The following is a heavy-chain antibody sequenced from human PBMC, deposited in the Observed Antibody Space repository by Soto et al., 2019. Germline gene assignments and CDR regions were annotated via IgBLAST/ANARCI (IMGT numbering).Heavy chain of an antibody. CDR3: ARDGGVVVAVDAFDV. V-gene: IGHV3-20*04. CDR2: ITWNGATT. CDR1: GFTFDDHG. Sequence: PGGSLRLSCAASGFTFDDHGMTWVRQAPGKGLEWVSGITWNGATTVYADSVKGRFTISRDNAKNSLYLQMNSLRVEDTALYYCARDGGVVVAVDAFDVWGQGTMVTVSS. J-gene: IGHJ3*01. D-gene: IGHD6-19*01.